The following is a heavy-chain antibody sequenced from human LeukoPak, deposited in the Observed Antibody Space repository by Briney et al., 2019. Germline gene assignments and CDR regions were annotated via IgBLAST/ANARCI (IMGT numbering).Heavy chain of an antibody. J-gene: IGHJ4*02. CDR3: ARDQTMIEGLMDY. D-gene: IGHD3-22*01. Sequence: QTGGSPRLSCAASGFTFSSYAMHWVRQAPGKGLEWVAVISYDGSNKYYADSVKGRFTISRDNSKNTLYLQMNSLRAEDTAVYYCARDQTMIEGLMDYWGQGTLVTVSS. CDR2: ISYDGSNK. V-gene: IGHV3-30-3*01. CDR1: GFTFSSYA.